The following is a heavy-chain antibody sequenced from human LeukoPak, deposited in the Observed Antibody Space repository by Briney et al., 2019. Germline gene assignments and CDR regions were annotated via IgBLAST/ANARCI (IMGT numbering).Heavy chain of an antibody. V-gene: IGHV3-23*01. D-gene: IGHD2-2*01. Sequence: GGSLRLSCAASGFTFSSYAMNWSRQAPGKGLEWFSATGSTGVSTFYADSVKGRFTVSRDNSKNTLSLQMNSLRAEDTAVYYCAKDPGVVPAHYFDYWGQGILVTVSS. CDR1: GFTFSSYA. J-gene: IGHJ4*02. CDR2: TGSTGVST. CDR3: AKDPGVVPAHYFDY.